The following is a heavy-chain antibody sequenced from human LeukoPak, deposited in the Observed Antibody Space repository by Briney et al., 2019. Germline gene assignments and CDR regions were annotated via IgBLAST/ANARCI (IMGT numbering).Heavy chain of an antibody. CDR2: ISGSGGST. CDR1: GFTFSSYA. V-gene: IGHV3-23*01. D-gene: IGHD6-19*01. J-gene: IGHJ4*02. CDR3: AKQVAGTSLFDY. Sequence: GGSLRLSCAASGFTFSSYAMSWVRQAPGKGREWVSAISGSGGSTYYADSVKGRFTISRDNSKNTLYLQMNSLRAEDTAVYYCAKQVAGTSLFDYWGQGTLVTVSS.